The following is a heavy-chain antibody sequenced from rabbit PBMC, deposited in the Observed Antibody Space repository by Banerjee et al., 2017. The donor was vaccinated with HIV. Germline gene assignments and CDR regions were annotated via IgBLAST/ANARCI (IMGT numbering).Heavy chain of an antibody. CDR3: ARDLGGSSDL. CDR1: GFALSSYYY. Sequence: QSLEESGGDLVKPGASLTLTCTASGFALSSYYYMCWVRQAPGKGLEWIACFYTGNADTYYASWARGRFTVSKSSSTTVTLQMTSLTAADTATYFCARDLGGSSDLWGQGTLVTVS. D-gene: IGHD8-1*01. CDR2: FYTGNADT. J-gene: IGHJ6*01. V-gene: IGHV1S40*01.